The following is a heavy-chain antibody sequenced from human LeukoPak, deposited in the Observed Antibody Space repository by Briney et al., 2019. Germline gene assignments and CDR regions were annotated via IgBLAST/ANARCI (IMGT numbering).Heavy chain of an antibody. V-gene: IGHV3-7*01. Sequence: PGGSLRLSCAASGFTFSSYWMSWVRQAPGKGLEWVANIKQDGSEKYYEDSVKGRFTNSRDNAKNSLYLQMNSLRAEDTAVYYCARQGGYYPYYFDYWGQGTLVTVSS. D-gene: IGHD3-22*01. CDR3: ARQGGYYPYYFDY. CDR2: IKQDGSEK. CDR1: GFTFSSYW. J-gene: IGHJ4*02.